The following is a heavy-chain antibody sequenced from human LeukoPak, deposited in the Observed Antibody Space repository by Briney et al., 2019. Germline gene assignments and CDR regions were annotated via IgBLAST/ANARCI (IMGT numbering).Heavy chain of an antibody. Sequence: HPGGSLRLSCAASRFTFSSYAMSWVRQAPGKGLEWVSAISGSGGSTYYADSVKGRFTISRDNSKNTLYLQMNSLRAEDTAVYYCAKKETCITSGAYYFDYWGQGTLVTVSS. CDR1: RFTFSSYA. CDR3: AKKETCITSGAYYFDY. J-gene: IGHJ4*02. D-gene: IGHD3-10*01. V-gene: IGHV3-23*01. CDR2: ISGSGGST.